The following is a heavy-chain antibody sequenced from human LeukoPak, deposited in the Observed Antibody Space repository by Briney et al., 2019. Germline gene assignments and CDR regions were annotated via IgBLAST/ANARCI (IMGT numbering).Heavy chain of an antibody. V-gene: IGHV1-2*02. CDR3: ARLFNYYDDSGYYQYYFDY. J-gene: IGHJ4*02. CDR1: GYTLTSYY. D-gene: IGHD3-22*01. Sequence: ASVKVSCKASGYTLTSYYMHWVRQAPGQGLEWMGWINPNTGDTSFAQKLQGRVTLTRDTSISTAYMELSRLKSDDTAVYYCARLFNYYDDSGYYQYYFDYWGQGTLVTVSS. CDR2: INPNTGDT.